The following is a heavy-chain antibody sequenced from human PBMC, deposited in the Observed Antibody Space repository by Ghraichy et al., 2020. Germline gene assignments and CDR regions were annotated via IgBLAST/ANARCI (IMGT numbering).Heavy chain of an antibody. V-gene: IGHV3-15*01. J-gene: IGHJ6*03. CDR1: GFDFNTAW. Sequence: GGSLRLSCAASGFDFNTAWMSWVRQAPGKGLEWVGRIKTTADGGPTDYAAPVAGRFIISRDDSTNTVYMQMNSLKPEDTGVYYCTWYYYYFMGVWGKGTTVTVSS. CDR2: IKTTADGGPT. CDR3: TWYYYYFMGV.